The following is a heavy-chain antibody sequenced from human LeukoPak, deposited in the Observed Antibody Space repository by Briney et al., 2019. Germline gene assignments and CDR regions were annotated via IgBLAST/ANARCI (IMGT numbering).Heavy chain of an antibody. CDR3: ARHPERTYGDYYFYYMDV. D-gene: IGHD4-17*01. V-gene: IGHV4-39*01. J-gene: IGHJ6*03. CDR2: IYYSGST. CDR1: GGSISSSSHY. Sequence: SETLSLACTVSGGSISSSSHYWGWIRQPPGKGLEWIGTIYYSGSTYYNPSLESRVTISVDTSKNQFSPRLTSVTAADSAVYYCARHPERTYGDYYFYYMDVWGKGTTVTVSS.